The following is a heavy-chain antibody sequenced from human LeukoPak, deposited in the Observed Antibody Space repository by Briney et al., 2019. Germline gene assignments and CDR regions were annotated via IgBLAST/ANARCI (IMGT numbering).Heavy chain of an antibody. D-gene: IGHD6-19*01. CDR1: GGSISSGGYY. J-gene: IGHJ4*02. CDR3: ARDPVSIAVAGTSNY. CDR2: IYHSGST. Sequence: SETLSLTCTVSGGSISSGGYYWSWIRQPPGKGLEWIGYIYHSGSTYYNPSLESRVTISVDRSKNQFSLKLSSVTAADTAVYYCARDPVSIAVAGTSNYWGQGTLVTVSS. V-gene: IGHV4-30-2*01.